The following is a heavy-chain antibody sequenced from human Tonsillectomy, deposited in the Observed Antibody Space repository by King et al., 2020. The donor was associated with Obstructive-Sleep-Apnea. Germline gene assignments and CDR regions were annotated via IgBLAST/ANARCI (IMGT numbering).Heavy chain of an antibody. CDR2: IYYSGST. D-gene: IGHD1-26*01. Sequence: VQLQESGPGLVKPSETLSLTCTVSGGSISSYYWSWIRQPPGKGLEWVGYIYYSGSTNYNPSLKSRVTISVDTSKNQFSLKLSSVTAADTAVYYCARVGAIGVSDYWGQGTLVTVSS. CDR1: GGSISSYY. CDR3: ARVGAIGVSDY. V-gene: IGHV4-59*01. J-gene: IGHJ4*02.